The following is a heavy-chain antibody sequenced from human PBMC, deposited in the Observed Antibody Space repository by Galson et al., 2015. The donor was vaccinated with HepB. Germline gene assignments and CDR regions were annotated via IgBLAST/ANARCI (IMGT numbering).Heavy chain of an antibody. Sequence: SWVRQTPGKGLEWIGYIYYSRSTKYNPSLKSRVTISVDTSKNQFSLNLNSVTDTDTAMYYCARSLHRGASAYCTGGSCYGGAFDTWGRGTMVTVSS. J-gene: IGHJ3*02. CDR2: IYYSRST. D-gene: IGHD2-15*01. CDR3: ARSLHRGASAYCTGGSCYGGAFDT. V-gene: IGHV4-59*13.